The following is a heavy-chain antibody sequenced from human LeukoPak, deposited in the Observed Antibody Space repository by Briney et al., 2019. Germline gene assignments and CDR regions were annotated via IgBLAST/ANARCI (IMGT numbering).Heavy chain of an antibody. CDR3: ARSGIPGYYGSGSYHYYYYMYV. V-gene: IGHV3-30*02. J-gene: IGHJ6*03. Sequence: PGGSLRLSCTASGFTISSYGMHWVRQAPGKGLEWVAFIRYDGSNNYYAYSVNGRFTISRDNSKNTLYLQMNSLRAEDTAVYCCARSGIPGYYGSGSYHYYYYMYVWGKGTTVTVSS. CDR2: IRYDGSNN. CDR1: GFTISSYG. D-gene: IGHD3-10*01.